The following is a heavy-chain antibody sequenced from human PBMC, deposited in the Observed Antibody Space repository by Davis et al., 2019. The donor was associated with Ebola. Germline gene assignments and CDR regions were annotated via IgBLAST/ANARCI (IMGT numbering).Heavy chain of an antibody. CDR1: GFPFSHYV. D-gene: IGHD6-19*01. J-gene: IGHJ4*02. CDR3: LAGTNY. CDR2: GTSADT. V-gene: IGHV3-69-1*02. Sequence: GESLKISCAASGFPFSHYVMSWVRQAPGKGLEWVSTYGTSADTYYADSLRGRFTISRDKSRNMLFLQINSLRPEDTAVYYCLAGTNYWGQGTQVIVSS.